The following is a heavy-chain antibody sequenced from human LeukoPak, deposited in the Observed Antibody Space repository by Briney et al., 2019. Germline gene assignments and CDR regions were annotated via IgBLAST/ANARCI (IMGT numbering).Heavy chain of an antibody. V-gene: IGHV4-34*01. J-gene: IGHJ4*02. D-gene: IGHD3-22*01. CDR2: INHSGST. CDR3: ARGPVSSGRTPLHDY. Sequence: PSATLSLTCAVDGGSFSGYYWSWIRQPPGKGLEWIGEINHSGSTNYNPSLKSRVTISVDTSKNQFSLKLSSVTAADTAVYYCARGPVSSGRTPLHDYWGQGTLVTVSS. CDR1: GGSFSGYY.